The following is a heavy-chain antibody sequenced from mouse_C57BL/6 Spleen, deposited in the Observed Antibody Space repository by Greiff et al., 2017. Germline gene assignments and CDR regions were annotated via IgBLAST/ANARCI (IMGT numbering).Heavy chain of an antibody. D-gene: IGHD1-1*01. CDR2: INPNNGGT. J-gene: IGHJ3*01. CDR3: ARDGSSGAWFAY. Sequence: EVQVVESGPELVKPGASVKMSCKASGYTFTDYNMHWVKQSHGKSLEWIGYINPNNGGTSYNQKFKGKATLTVNKSSSTAYMELRSLTSEDSAVYYCARDGSSGAWFAYWGQGTLVTVSA. CDR1: GYTFTDYN. V-gene: IGHV1-22*01.